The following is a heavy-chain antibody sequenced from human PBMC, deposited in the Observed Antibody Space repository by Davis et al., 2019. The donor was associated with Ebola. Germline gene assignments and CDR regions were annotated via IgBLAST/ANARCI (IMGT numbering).Heavy chain of an antibody. CDR2: ISAYNGNT. CDR3: ARDVITGTPGYYYYYGMDV. CDR1: GYTFTSYG. V-gene: IGHV1-18*01. D-gene: IGHD1-20*01. J-gene: IGHJ6*02. Sequence: ASVKVSCKASGYTFTSYGINWVRQAPGQGLEWMGWISAYNGNTNDAQKLQGRVTMTTDTSTSTAYMELRSLRSDDTAVYYCARDVITGTPGYYYYYGMDVWGQGTTVTVSS.